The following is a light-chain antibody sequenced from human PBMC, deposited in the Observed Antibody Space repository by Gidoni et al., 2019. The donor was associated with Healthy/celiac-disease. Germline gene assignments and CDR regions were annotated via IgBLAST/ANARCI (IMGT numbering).Light chain of an antibody. J-gene: IGKJ4*01. V-gene: IGKV1-5*03. CDR1: QSISSW. Sequence: DSQRTQSPSTLSASVGDRVTITCRASQSISSWLAWYQQKPGKAPKLLIYKASSLESGVPSRFSGSGSATEFTLIISSLQPYDFATYYCQQYNSYPLTFGGGTKVEIQ. CDR3: QQYNSYPLT. CDR2: KAS.